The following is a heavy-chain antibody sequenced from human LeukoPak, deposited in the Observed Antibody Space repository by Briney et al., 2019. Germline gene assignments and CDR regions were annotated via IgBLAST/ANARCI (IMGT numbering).Heavy chain of an antibody. J-gene: IGHJ4*02. CDR2: IRYDGSNK. CDR3: ARTLGSSTTSSALDY. D-gene: IGHD2-2*01. CDR1: GFTFSSYG. Sequence: GGSLRLSCAASGFTFSSYGMHWVRQAPGKGLEWVAFIRYDGSNKYYADSVKGRFTISRDNSKNTLYLQMNSLRAEDTAVYYCARTLGSSTTSSALDYWGQGTLVTVSS. V-gene: IGHV3-30*02.